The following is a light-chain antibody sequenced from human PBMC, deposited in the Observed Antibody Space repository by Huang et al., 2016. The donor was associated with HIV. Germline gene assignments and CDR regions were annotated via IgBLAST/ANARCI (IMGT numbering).Light chain of an antibody. CDR3: QQYYSSPQT. CDR1: QSVYASSTSKNY. Sequence: DIIMSQSPDSLTVSLGERATLNCRSSQSVYASSTSKNYMAWFPQKPGQPPRLLLFWASSREVGVPDRFSGSGSGTHFTLTIANLQPEDAAIYYCQQYYSSPQTFGQGTRV. J-gene: IGKJ1*01. CDR2: WAS. V-gene: IGKV4-1*01.